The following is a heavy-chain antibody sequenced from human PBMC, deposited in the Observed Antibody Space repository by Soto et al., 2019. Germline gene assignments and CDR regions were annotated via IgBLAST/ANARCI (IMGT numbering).Heavy chain of an antibody. CDR2: IIPIFGTA. D-gene: IGHD6-19*01. Sequence: SVKVSLKASRVSFIKFILAWVRQAPGLGLEWVGGIIPIFGTANYAQKFQGRVTITADESTSTSYMEVNNLRSEDTAVYYCAKVRYSSPMGYYYGMDVWGQGTKVTVSS. CDR1: RVSFIKFI. V-gene: IGHV1-69*13. J-gene: IGHJ6*02. CDR3: AKVRYSSPMGYYYGMDV.